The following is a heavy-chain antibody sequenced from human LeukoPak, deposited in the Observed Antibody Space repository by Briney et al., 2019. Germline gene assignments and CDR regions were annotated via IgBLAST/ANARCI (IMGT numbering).Heavy chain of an antibody. J-gene: IGHJ6*03. CDR3: ASDGYRIAAAKYYMDV. CDR1: GYTFTSYY. Sequence: SVKVSCKASGYTFTSYYMHWVRQAPGQGLEWMGIINPSGGSTSYAQKFQGRVTMTRDTSTSTVYMELSSLRSEDTAVYYCASDGYRIAAAKYYMDVWGKGTTVTVSS. V-gene: IGHV1-46*01. CDR2: INPSGGST. D-gene: IGHD6-13*01.